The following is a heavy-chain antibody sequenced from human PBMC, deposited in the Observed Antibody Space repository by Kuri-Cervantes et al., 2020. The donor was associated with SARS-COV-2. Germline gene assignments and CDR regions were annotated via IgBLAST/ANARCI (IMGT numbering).Heavy chain of an antibody. J-gene: IGHJ4*02. D-gene: IGHD1-1*01. V-gene: IGHV3-23*01. CDR1: GFTFSSYA. Sequence: GGSLRLSCVTSGFTFSSYAMTWVRQAPGKGLEWVSAISGSGDSVYFADSVKGRFTISRDNSKNTVFLQMDSLRAADTAVYYCGKSEGTPGLKYWGQGTLVTVSS. CDR2: ISGSGDSV. CDR3: GKSEGTPGLKY.